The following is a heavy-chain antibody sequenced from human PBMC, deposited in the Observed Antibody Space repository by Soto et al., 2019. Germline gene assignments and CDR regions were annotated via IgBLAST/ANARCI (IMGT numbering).Heavy chain of an antibody. Sequence: GESLKISCKGSGYSFTSYWIGWVRQMPGKGLEWMGIIYPGDSDTRYSPSFQGQVTISADKSISTAYLQWSSLKASDTAMYYCARQGCSGGSCYSVYYGMDVWGQGTTVTVSS. CDR2: IYPGDSDT. D-gene: IGHD2-15*01. J-gene: IGHJ6*02. CDR3: ARQGCSGGSCYSVYYGMDV. V-gene: IGHV5-51*01. CDR1: GYSFTSYW.